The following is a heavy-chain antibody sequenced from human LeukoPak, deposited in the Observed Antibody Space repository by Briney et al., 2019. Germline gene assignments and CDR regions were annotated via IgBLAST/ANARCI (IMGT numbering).Heavy chain of an antibody. V-gene: IGHV1-69*05. CDR3: ARDQPSGSQEN. J-gene: IGHJ4*02. Sequence: GSSVKVSCKASGGTFSSYAISWERQAPGQGLEWMGGIIPIFGTANYTQKFQGRVTITTDESTSTAYMELSSLRSEDTAVYYCARDQPSGSQENWGQGTLVTVSS. CDR2: IIPIFGTA. D-gene: IGHD3-10*01. CDR1: GGTFSSYA.